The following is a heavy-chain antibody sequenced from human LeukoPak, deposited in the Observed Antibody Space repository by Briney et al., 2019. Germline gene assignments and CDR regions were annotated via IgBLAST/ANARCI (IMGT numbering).Heavy chain of an antibody. CDR3: ARDGITWFDP. J-gene: IGHJ5*02. D-gene: IGHD3-16*01. CDR1: GFTFSSYS. CDR2: ISSSSSYI. V-gene: IGHV3-21*01. Sequence: GGSLRLSCAASGFTFSSYSMNWVRQAPGKGLEWVSSISSSSSYIYYADSVKGRFTISRDNAKNSRYLQMNSRRAADTAVYYCARDGITWFDPWGQGTLVTVYS.